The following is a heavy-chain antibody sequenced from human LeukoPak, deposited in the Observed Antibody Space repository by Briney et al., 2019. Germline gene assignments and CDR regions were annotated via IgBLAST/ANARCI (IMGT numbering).Heavy chain of an antibody. CDR1: GLNFDNYA. J-gene: IGHJ4*02. Sequence: GGSLRLSCAAPGLNFDNYAIHWIRQAPGKGLEWVSLISGDGGSTFYADSVSGRFTISRDNSKNSLYLQMSSLRSEDTAFYFCARESDRSGWYDYWGQGTLVTVSS. CDR3: ARESDRSGWYDY. D-gene: IGHD6-19*01. CDR2: ISGDGGST. V-gene: IGHV3-43*02.